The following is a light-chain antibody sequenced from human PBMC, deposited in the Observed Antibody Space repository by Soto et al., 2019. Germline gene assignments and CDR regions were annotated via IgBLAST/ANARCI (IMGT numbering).Light chain of an antibody. J-gene: IGKJ1*01. CDR2: GGS. V-gene: IGKV3-20*01. CDR3: QQYSSSRT. CDR1: QSVSINH. Sequence: DIGLTHSPCTLALSRLERATGSCMASQSVSINHLAWYQQKPGQAPRLLIYGGSSRATGIPVRFSGSGSETDFTLTITRLEPEDFAVYYCQQYSSSRTFGQGTKVDIK.